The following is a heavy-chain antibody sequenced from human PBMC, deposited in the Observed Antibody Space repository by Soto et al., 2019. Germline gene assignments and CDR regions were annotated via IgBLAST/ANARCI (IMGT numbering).Heavy chain of an antibody. J-gene: IGHJ4*02. V-gene: IGHV3-33*01. D-gene: IGHD2-2*01. CDR2: IWYDGSNK. Sequence: PGGSLRLSCAASGFTFSSYGMHWVRQAPGKGLEWVAVIWYDGSNKYYADSVKGRFTISRDNSKNTLYLQMNSLRAEDTAVYYCARDSADIVVVPAAVRYFDYWGQGTLVTVSS. CDR1: GFTFSSYG. CDR3: ARDSADIVVVPAAVRYFDY.